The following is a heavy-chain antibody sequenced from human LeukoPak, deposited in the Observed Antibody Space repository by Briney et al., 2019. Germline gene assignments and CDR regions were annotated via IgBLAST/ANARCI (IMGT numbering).Heavy chain of an antibody. CDR2: IKQDGSEK. V-gene: IGHV3-7*01. D-gene: IGHD3-22*01. CDR1: GFTFSSYW. Sequence: GGSLRLSCAASGFTFSSYWTSWVRQAPGKGLEWVANIKQDGSEKYYVDSVKGRFTISRDNAKNSLYLQMNSLRAEDTAVYYCARGSGYYDSSGYCHFDYWGQGTLVTVSS. J-gene: IGHJ4*02. CDR3: ARGSGYYDSSGYCHFDY.